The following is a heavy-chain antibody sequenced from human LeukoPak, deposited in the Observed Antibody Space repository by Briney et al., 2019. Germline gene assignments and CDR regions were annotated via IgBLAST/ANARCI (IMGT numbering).Heavy chain of an antibody. V-gene: IGHV1-18*01. CDR2: VSSDNVYT. D-gene: IGHD3-16*02. CDR1: GYTFTNYG. J-gene: IGHJ4*02. Sequence: ASVTVSCKTSGYTFTNYGISWVRQAPGQGLEGVGWVSSDNVYTNYAQKVQGRVTMTTDTSTSTAYLELASLTSDDTAVYFCARGSSYTSSSHEDYWGQGAQVTVSS. CDR3: ARGSSYTSSSHEDY.